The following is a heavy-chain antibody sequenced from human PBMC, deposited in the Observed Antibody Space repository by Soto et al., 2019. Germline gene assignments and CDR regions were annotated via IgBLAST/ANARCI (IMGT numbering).Heavy chain of an antibody. J-gene: IGHJ5*02. CDR3: AKLGRRYCSSTSCYRFDP. CDR1: GFTFSSYA. Sequence: GGSLRLSCAASGFTFSSYAMSWVRQAPGKGLEWVSAISGSGGSTYYADSVKGRFTISRDNSKNTLYLQMNSLRAEDTAVYYCAKLGRRYCSSTSCYRFDPWGQGTLVTVS. D-gene: IGHD2-2*01. V-gene: IGHV3-23*01. CDR2: ISGSGGST.